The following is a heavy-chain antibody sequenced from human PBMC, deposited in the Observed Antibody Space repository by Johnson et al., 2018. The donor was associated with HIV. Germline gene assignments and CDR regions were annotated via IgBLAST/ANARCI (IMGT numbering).Heavy chain of an antibody. CDR2: ISYGGSNK. J-gene: IGHJ3*02. CDR1: GFTISSYG. Sequence: QMQLVESGGGVVQPGRSLRLSCAASGFTISSYGMHWVRQAPGKGLEWVAVISYGGSNKYYADSVKGRFTVSRDNSKNTRYLQMNSLRADDTAVYYCAKESETYGGNIGFQHAFDIWGQGTMVTVSS. V-gene: IGHV3-30*18. D-gene: IGHD4-23*01. CDR3: AKESETYGGNIGFQHAFDI.